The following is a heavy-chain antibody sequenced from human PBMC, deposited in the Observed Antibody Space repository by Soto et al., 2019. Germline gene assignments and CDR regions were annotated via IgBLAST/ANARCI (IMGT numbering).Heavy chain of an antibody. J-gene: IGHJ6*02. V-gene: IGHV1-18*01. Sequence: QVQLVQSGAEVKKPGASVKVSCKASGYTFTSYGISWVRQAPGQGLEWMGWISAYNGNTNYAQKLQGKVTMTTDTSTSTAYMELRSLRSDDTAVYYCARSARYYYDSSGQYYYYGMDVWGQGTTVTVSS. D-gene: IGHD3-22*01. CDR1: GYTFTSYG. CDR2: ISAYNGNT. CDR3: ARSARYYYDSSGQYYYYGMDV.